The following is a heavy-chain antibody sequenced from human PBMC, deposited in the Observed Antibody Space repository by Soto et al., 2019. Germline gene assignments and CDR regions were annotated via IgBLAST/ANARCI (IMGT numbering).Heavy chain of an antibody. CDR3: ASYPLGYCSGGSCPMDV. CDR2: IYYSGST. Sequence: ASETLSLTCTVSGGSISSYYWSWIRQSPGKGLEWIGYIYYSGSTNYNPSLKSRVTISVDTSKNQFSLKLSSVTAADTAVYYCASYPLGYCSGGSCPMDVWGKGTTVTVSS. D-gene: IGHD2-15*01. J-gene: IGHJ6*04. V-gene: IGHV4-59*01. CDR1: GGSISSYY.